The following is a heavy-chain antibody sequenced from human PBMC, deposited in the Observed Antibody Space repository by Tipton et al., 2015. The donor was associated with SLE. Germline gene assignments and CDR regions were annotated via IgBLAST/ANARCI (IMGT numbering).Heavy chain of an antibody. Sequence: SLRLSCSDSGFTFRNYAMHWVRQAPGKGLEYVSVISSNGGTTYYADSVKGRFTISRDNSKNTLYLQMDSLRAEDTAVYYCARDGGTTVTNWGQGTLVTVSS. CDR1: GFTFRNYA. CDR3: ARDGGTTVTN. CDR2: ISSNGGTT. V-gene: IGHV3-64*04. D-gene: IGHD4-17*01. J-gene: IGHJ4*02.